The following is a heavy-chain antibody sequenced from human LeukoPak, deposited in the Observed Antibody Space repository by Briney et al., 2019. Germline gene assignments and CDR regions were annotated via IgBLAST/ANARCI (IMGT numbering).Heavy chain of an antibody. D-gene: IGHD1-26*01. CDR1: GFSFTNND. J-gene: IGHJ4*02. CDR3: ATASHPIIVGHSYFDF. V-gene: IGHV3-30*03. CDR2: ISSDGSDH. Sequence: GGSLRLSCSASGFSFTNNDIHWVRQAPGKGLEGVAVISSDGSDHHYADSVKGRFTGSRDNSKNTLSLQMNSLRPEDTAVYYCATASHPIIVGHSYFDFWGQGTLVTFSS.